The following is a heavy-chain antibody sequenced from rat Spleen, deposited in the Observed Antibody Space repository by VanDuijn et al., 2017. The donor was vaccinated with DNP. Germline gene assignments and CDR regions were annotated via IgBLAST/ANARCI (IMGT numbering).Heavy chain of an antibody. CDR3: ARGLNYGGYIYSWYFDF. J-gene: IGHJ2*01. CDR1: GYSITSNY. Sequence: EMQFQESGPGLVKSSQSLSLTCSVTGYSITSNYWAWIRKFPGNKMEWMGYISYSGTTSYNPSLKSRISITRDTSKNQFFLQLNSVTTEDTATYYCARGLNYGGYIYSWYFDFWGQGVMVTVSS. D-gene: IGHD1-11*01. CDR2: ISYSGTT. V-gene: IGHV3-1*01.